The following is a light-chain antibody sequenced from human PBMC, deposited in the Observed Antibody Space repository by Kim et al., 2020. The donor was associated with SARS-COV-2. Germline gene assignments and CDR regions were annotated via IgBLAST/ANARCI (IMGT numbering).Light chain of an antibody. CDR3: QKYNGAPWT. V-gene: IGKV1-27*01. CDR2: DAS. CDR1: QGISSN. Sequence: ASVGDRVTIPCRASQGISSNVAWYQQKPGYVPKLLIYDASALLSGVPSRFSGSGSGTDFTLTISSLQPEDVATYYCQKYNGAPWTFGQGTKVDIK. J-gene: IGKJ1*01.